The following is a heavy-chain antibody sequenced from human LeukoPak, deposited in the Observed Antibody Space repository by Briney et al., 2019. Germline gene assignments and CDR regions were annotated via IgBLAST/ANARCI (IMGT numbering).Heavy chain of an antibody. Sequence: PGGSLRLSCAASGFTFSSYAMSWVRQAPGKGLEWVSDISGSGGSTYYADSVKGRFTISRDNSKNTLYLQMNSLRAEDTAIYYCAKGKWELLAPFDYWGQGTLVTVSS. CDR3: AKGKWELLAPFDY. V-gene: IGHV3-23*01. J-gene: IGHJ4*02. CDR1: GFTFSSYA. CDR2: ISGSGGST. D-gene: IGHD1-26*01.